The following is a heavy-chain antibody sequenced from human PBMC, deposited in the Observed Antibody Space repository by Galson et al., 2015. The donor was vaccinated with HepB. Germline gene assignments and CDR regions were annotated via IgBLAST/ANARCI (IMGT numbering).Heavy chain of an antibody. J-gene: IGHJ6*02. CDR3: ARGRRGTIFGVVKYGMDV. CDR2: INHSGST. Sequence: TLSLTCAVYGGSFSGYYWSWIRQPPGKGLEWIGEINHSGSTNYNPSLKSRVTISVDTSKNQFSLKLSSVTAADTAVYYCARGRRGTIFGVVKYGMDVWGQGTTVTVSS. V-gene: IGHV4-34*01. CDR1: GGSFSGYY. D-gene: IGHD3-3*01.